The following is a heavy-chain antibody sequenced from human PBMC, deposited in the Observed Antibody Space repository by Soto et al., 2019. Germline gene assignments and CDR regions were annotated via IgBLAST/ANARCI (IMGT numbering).Heavy chain of an antibody. J-gene: IGHJ4*02. Sequence: PSETLGLTCEVYGGSFGGYYWSWIRQPPGKGLEWIGEINHSGSTNYNPSLKSRVTISVDTSKNQFSLKLSSVTAADTAVYYCARASSPGGASYFDYWGKGPLVTVSP. D-gene: IGHD1-26*01. CDR2: INHSGST. CDR3: ARASSPGGASYFDY. CDR1: GGSFGGYY. V-gene: IGHV4-34*01.